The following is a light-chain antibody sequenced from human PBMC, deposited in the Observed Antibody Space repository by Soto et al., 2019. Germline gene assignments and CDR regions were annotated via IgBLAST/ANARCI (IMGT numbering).Light chain of an antibody. J-gene: IGKJ4*01. CDR3: QQRSNWLT. V-gene: IGKV3-11*01. CDR1: QSVSDY. Sequence: PGERATLSCRAGQSVSDYLAWYQQKPGQAPRLLIYDASNRATGIPARFSGSGSGTDFTLTISSLEPEDFAVYYCQQRSNWLTFGGGTKVDIK. CDR2: DAS.